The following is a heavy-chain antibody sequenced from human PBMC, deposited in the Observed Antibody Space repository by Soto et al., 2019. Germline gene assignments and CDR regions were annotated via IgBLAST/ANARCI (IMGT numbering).Heavy chain of an antibody. V-gene: IGHV1-18*01. CDR1: GYTFTDNG. Sequence: QVQLVQSGGEVKKPGAALKVSCKASGYTFTDNGITWVRQAPGQWLEWMGWFNVYPGNTDYAQKLQGRVNMTTDTSTSTSYMELVSLTSDDTAVYYCARAIGGSEYRYIHYWGNGKLVTVSS. CDR2: FNVYPGNT. D-gene: IGHD5-18*01. CDR3: ARAIGGSEYRYIHY. J-gene: IGHJ4*01.